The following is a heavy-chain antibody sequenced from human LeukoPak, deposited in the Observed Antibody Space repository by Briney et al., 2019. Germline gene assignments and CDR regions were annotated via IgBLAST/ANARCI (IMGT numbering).Heavy chain of an antibody. V-gene: IGHV3-21*01. Sequence: GGSLRLSCAASGFTFSSYSMNWVRQAPGKGLEWVSSISSSSSYICYADSVKGRFTISRDNAKNSLYLQMNSLRAEDTAVYYCARDLTDIVVVVAATGPGGFDPWGQGTLVTVSS. CDR3: ARDLTDIVVVVAATGPGGFDP. CDR1: GFTFSSYS. J-gene: IGHJ5*02. CDR2: ISSSSSYI. D-gene: IGHD2-15*01.